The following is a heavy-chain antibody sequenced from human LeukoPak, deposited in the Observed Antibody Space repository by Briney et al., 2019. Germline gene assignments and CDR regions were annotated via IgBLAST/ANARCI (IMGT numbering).Heavy chain of an antibody. V-gene: IGHV3-21*01. CDR3: ARVRVEQWLVELDY. J-gene: IGHJ4*02. CDR2: ISSSSSYI. D-gene: IGHD6-19*01. Sequence: GGSLRLSCAASGFTFSSYSMNWVRQAPGKGLEWVSSISSSSSYICYADSVKGRFTISRDNAKNSLYLQMNSLRAEDTAVYYCARVRVEQWLVELDYWGQGTLVTVSS. CDR1: GFTFSSYS.